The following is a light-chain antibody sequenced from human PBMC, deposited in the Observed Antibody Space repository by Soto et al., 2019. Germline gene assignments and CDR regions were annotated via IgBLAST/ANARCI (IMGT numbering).Light chain of an antibody. J-gene: IGKJ1*01. CDR1: QSLSSS. CDR3: QQYDNWPWT. V-gene: IGKV3-15*01. CDR2: GTS. Sequence: KLLTQSPGTLSLSPGERATLFCRASQSLSSSLAWYQQKSGQAPRLIIYGTSRRATGVPVRFSGSGSGTDFTLTISRLQSEDFGVYFCQQYDNWPWTFGQGTKVEMK.